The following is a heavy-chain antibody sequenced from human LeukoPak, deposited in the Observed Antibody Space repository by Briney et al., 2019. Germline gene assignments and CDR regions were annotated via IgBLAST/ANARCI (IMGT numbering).Heavy chain of an antibody. J-gene: IGHJ3*02. V-gene: IGHV3-66*03. CDR2: LGRTGEYK. CDR3: ARDIVTYSSSWYGAFDI. Sequence: GGSLRLSCAASGFTVNSNYMSWVRQAPGKGLEWVSGLGRTGEYKYYADSVKGRFTISRDNSKNTLYPQMNSLRAEDTAVYYCARDIVTYSSSWYGAFDIWGQGTMVTVSS. CDR1: GFTVNSNY. D-gene: IGHD6-13*01.